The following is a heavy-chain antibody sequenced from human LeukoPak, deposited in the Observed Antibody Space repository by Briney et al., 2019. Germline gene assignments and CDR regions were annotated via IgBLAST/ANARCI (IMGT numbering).Heavy chain of an antibody. Sequence: SETLSLTCAVSGYSISSGYYWGWIRQPPGKGLEWIGSIYHSGSTYYNPSLKSRVTISVDTSKNQFSPKLSSVTAADTAVYYCARTANYDFWSGYYLDYWGQGTLVTVSS. CDR1: GYSISSGYY. CDR3: ARTANYDFWSGYYLDY. J-gene: IGHJ4*02. CDR2: IYHSGST. D-gene: IGHD3-3*01. V-gene: IGHV4-38-2*01.